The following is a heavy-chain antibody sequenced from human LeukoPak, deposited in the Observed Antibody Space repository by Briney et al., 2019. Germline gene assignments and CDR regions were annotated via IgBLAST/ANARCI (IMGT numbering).Heavy chain of an antibody. V-gene: IGHV3-30*04. D-gene: IGHD3-3*01. CDR3: ARDLELSAVYYFDS. J-gene: IGHJ4*02. CDR1: GFTFSIFP. CDR2: ISSGSEK. Sequence: PGRSLRLSCEASGFTFSIFPMHWVRQAPGKGLEWVALISSGSEKYYADSVKGRFTISRDNSKNMLYLQMNSLRADDTAVYYCARDLELSAVYYFDSWGQETLVIVSS.